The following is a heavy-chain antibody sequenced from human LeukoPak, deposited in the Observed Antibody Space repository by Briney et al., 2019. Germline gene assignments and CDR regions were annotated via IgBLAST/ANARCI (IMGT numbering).Heavy chain of an antibody. V-gene: IGHV3-7*01. CDR3: AIWTSGNY. D-gene: IGHD1-1*01. Sequence: PGGSLRLSCADSQFTFNGSWMIWVRRAPGKGLEWVANMDPTGSQKRYVDSVRGRFTISKDNPGASLYLDMHSLRAEDTAIYYCAIWTSGNYWGQGTLVTVSS. J-gene: IGHJ4*02. CDR2: MDPTGSQK. CDR1: QFTFNGSW.